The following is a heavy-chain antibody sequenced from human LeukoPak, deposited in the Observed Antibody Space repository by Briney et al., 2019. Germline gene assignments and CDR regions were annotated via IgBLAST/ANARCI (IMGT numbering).Heavy chain of an antibody. CDR2: IYYSGST. CDR3: ARGSPAAPNWFDP. J-gene: IGHJ5*02. V-gene: IGHV4-59*01. Sequence: SETLSLTCTVSGGSISSYYWSWIRQPPGKGLEWIGYIYYSGSTNYNPPLKSRVTISVDTSKNQFSLKLSSVTAADTAVYYCARGSPAAPNWFDPWGQGTLVAVSS. D-gene: IGHD2-2*01. CDR1: GGSISSYY.